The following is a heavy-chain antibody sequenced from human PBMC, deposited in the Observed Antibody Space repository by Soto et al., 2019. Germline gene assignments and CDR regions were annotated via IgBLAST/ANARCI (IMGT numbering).Heavy chain of an antibody. V-gene: IGHV1-18*01. CDR2: INPDNGDT. CDR3: SRGVRVSACRDYFSDV. D-gene: IGHD3-10*01. J-gene: IGHJ6*03. Sequence: QVQLVQSGAEVKKPGASLKVSCKASGYTFSNFGVSWVRQAPGQGREGIGWINPDNGDTNYGKKFQGRATMTTDTFTNTAYREVRDLRSDDTAVYYCSRGVRVSACRDYFSDVWGEGSMVTVSS. CDR1: GYTFSNFG.